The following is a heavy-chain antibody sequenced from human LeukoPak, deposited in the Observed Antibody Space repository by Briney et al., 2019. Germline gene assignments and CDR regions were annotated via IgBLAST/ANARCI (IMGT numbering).Heavy chain of an antibody. CDR1: GFTFSNAW. Sequence: GGSLRLSCAASGFTFSNAWMSWVRQAPGKGLEWVGRIKSKTDGGTTDYAAPVKGRFTISRDDSKNTPYLQMNSLKTEDTAVYYCTTGYSGYDYNYWGQGTLVTVSS. CDR3: TTGYSGYDYNY. J-gene: IGHJ4*02. D-gene: IGHD5-12*01. V-gene: IGHV3-15*01. CDR2: IKSKTDGGTT.